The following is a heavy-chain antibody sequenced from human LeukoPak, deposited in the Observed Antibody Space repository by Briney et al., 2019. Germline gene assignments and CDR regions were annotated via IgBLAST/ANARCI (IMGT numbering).Heavy chain of an antibody. J-gene: IGHJ6*03. D-gene: IGHD6-13*01. CDR2: IYTSGST. Sequence: SETLSLTCTVSGGSISSYYWSWIRQPAGKGLEWIGRIYTSGSTNYNPSLKSRVTMSVDTSKNQFSLKLSSVTAADTAVYHCASSSWSRSYYYYYMDVWGKGTTVTVSS. CDR1: GGSISSYY. CDR3: ASSSWSRSYYYYYMDV. V-gene: IGHV4-4*07.